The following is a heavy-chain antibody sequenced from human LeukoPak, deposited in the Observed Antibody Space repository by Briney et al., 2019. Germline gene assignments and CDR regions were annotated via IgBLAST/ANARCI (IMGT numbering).Heavy chain of an antibody. J-gene: IGHJ4*02. Sequence: GGSLRLSCAASGFTFSSYAMSWVRQAPGKGLEWVSAISGSGGSTYYADSVKGRFTISRDNSKNTLYLQMNSLRAEDTAVYYCAKAQDIVVVPAAHTPNWGQGTLVTVSS. CDR1: GFTFSSYA. V-gene: IGHV3-23*01. CDR3: AKAQDIVVVPAAHTPN. CDR2: ISGSGGST. D-gene: IGHD2-2*01.